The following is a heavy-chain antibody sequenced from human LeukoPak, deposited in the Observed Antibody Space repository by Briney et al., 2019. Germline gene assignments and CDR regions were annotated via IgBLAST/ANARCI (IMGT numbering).Heavy chain of an antibody. CDR1: GYTFTSYY. D-gene: IGHD3-10*01. CDR3: ARDTGEAAANPLDYYGSGMPDY. V-gene: IGHV1-46*01. CDR2: INPSGGST. Sequence: ASVKVSCKAPGYTFTSYYMHWVRQAPGQGLEWMGIINPSGGSTSYAQKFQGRVTMTRDTSTSTVYMELSSLRSEDTAVYYCARDTGEAAANPLDYYGSGMPDYWGQGTLVTVSS. J-gene: IGHJ4*02.